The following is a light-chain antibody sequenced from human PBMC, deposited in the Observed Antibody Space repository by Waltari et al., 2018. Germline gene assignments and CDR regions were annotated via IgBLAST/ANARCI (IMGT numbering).Light chain of an antibody. CDR1: QAISTS. CDR3: QQDSSFPPLT. Sequence: DIQMTQSPSSLSASVGNTVTITCRATQAISTSLAWYQQKPGKAPKLLLYASSTLDSGVPSRFSGSGSGTEFTLTISSLQSEDFATYYCQQDSSFPPLTFGGGTKVEIK. V-gene: IGKV1-NL1*01. CDR2: ASS. J-gene: IGKJ4*01.